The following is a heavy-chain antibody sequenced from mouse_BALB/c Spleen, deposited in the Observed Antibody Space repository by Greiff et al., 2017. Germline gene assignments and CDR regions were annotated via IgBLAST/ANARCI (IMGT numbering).Heavy chain of an antibody. CDR3: ARGSTMITRGFFDY. CDR2: ISYSGST. D-gene: IGHD2-4*01. J-gene: IGHJ2*01. Sequence: EVQLQESGPGLVKPSQSLSLTCTVTGYSITSDYAWNWIRQFPGNKLEWMGYISYSGSTSYNPSLKSRISITRDTSKNQFFLQLNSVTTEDTATYYCARGSTMITRGFFDYWGQGTTLTVSS. CDR1: GYSITSDYA. V-gene: IGHV3-2*02.